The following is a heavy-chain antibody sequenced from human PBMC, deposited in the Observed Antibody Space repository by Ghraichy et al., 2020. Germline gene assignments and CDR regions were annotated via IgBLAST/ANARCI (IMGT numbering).Heavy chain of an antibody. Sequence: RGWVRQAAGKGLEGGSGVSGSGGSTYYAASVQGRFTISRDTSKNTLYLQRNSLRAEDTAVYYCAKDLASVPDNWFDPWGQGTLVTVSS. CDR2: VSGSGGST. CDR3: AKDLASVPDNWFDP. V-gene: IGHV3-23*01. D-gene: IGHD3-10*01. J-gene: IGHJ5*02.